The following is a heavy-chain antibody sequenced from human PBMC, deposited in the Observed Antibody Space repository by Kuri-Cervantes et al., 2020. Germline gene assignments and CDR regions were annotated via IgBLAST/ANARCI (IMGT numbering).Heavy chain of an antibody. J-gene: IGHJ4*02. CDR2: IYHSGST. CDR1: GGSISSSNW. Sequence: GSLRLSCAVSGGSISSSNWWSWVRQPPGKGLEWIGEIYHSGSTNYNPSLKGRVTISVDKSKNQFSLKLSSVTAADTAVYYCAREGGDYEGEVDYWGQGTLVTVSS. CDR3: AREGGDYEGEVDY. V-gene: IGHV4-4*02. D-gene: IGHD4-17*01.